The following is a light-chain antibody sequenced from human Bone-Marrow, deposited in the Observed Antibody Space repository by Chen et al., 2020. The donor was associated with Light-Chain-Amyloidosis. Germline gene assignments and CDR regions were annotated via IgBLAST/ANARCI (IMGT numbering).Light chain of an antibody. CDR1: SSDVGGDNH. Sequence: QSALTQPASVSGSPGQSITIPCTGTSSDVGGDNHVSRYQQHPDNAPNLMIYEVTKRPSWVPDRFSGSKSDNTASLTISGLQTEDEADYFCSSYTITNTLVFGSGTRVTVL. V-gene: IGLV2-14*01. CDR2: EVT. CDR3: SSYTITNTLV. J-gene: IGLJ1*01.